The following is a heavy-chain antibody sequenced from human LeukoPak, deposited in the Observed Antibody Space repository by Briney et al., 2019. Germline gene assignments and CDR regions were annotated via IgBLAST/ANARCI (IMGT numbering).Heavy chain of an antibody. CDR3: ARGSTARIAVAGTQASFDY. Sequence: SETLSLTCAVYGGSFSGYYWSWIRQPPGKGPEWIGEINHSGSTNYNPSLKSRVTISVDTSKNQFSLKLSSVTAADTAVYYCARGSTARIAVAGTQASFDYWGQGTLVTVSS. CDR2: INHSGST. D-gene: IGHD6-19*01. J-gene: IGHJ4*02. CDR1: GGSFSGYY. V-gene: IGHV4-34*01.